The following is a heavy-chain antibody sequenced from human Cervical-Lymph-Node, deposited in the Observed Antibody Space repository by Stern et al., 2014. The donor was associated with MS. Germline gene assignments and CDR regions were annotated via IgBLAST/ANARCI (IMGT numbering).Heavy chain of an antibody. CDR1: AYTITDYY. J-gene: IGHJ4*02. V-gene: IGHV1-2*02. CDR3: ARGGGYSYSTLDY. Sequence: VQLVESGAEVKKPGASVKVSCKASAYTITDYYTHWVRQAPGHGLEWMRWINPNSGGTYSAQKFQGRLTMTRDTSISTAYMELSSLRSDDTAVYYCARGGGYSYSTLDYWGQGTQVTVSS. CDR2: INPNSGGT. D-gene: IGHD3-10*01.